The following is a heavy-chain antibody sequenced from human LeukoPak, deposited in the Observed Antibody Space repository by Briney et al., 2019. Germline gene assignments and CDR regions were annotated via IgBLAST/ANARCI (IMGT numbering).Heavy chain of an antibody. CDR3: AGGYSPSSYFDY. CDR1: GGSISNYY. D-gene: IGHD5-18*01. J-gene: IGHJ4*02. CDR2: IYYSGST. V-gene: IGHV4-59*01. Sequence: SETLSLTCTVSGGSISNYYWSWTRQPPGKGLEWIGYIYYSGSTNYNPSLKSRVTISVDTSKNQFSLKLSSVTAADTAVYYCAGGYSPSSYFDYWGQGTLVTVSS.